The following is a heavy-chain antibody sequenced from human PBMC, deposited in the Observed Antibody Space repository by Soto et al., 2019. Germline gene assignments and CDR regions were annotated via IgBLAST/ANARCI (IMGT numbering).Heavy chain of an antibody. Sequence: PGGSLRLSCAASGFTFSYSAMSWVRQAPGRGLEWVSTIIGSVGTPYYADSVKGRFSISRDNSKNSLYLILNSLRADDTAIYYCAMGLAAAGPLDYWGQGALVTVSS. D-gene: IGHD6-13*01. CDR1: GFTFSYSA. CDR3: AMGLAAAGPLDY. CDR2: IIGSVGTP. J-gene: IGHJ4*02. V-gene: IGHV3-23*01.